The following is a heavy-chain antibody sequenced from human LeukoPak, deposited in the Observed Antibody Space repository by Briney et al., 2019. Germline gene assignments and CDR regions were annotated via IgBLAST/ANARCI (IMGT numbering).Heavy chain of an antibody. CDR2: ISRRGSTI. J-gene: IGHJ4*02. CDR3: ARVRVGAMVPIDFDY. Sequence: LSLTCAVYGGSFSDYYMSWIRQPPGKGLEWVSYISRRGSTIYYADSVKGRFTISRDNAKNPLYLQMNSLRAEDTAVYYCARVRVGAMVPIDFDYWGQGTLVTVSS. V-gene: IGHV3-11*04. CDR1: GGSFSDYY. D-gene: IGHD5-18*01.